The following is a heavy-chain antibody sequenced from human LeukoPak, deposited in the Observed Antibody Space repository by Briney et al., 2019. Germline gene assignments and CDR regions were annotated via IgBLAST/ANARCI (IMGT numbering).Heavy chain of an antibody. Sequence: GGALRLSCAASGCTVSSNYRSWVRQAPGKGLEGVSIIYRGGSTFYADSVKGRFTIPRDNSKNTLYLQMNSLRAEDTAAYYCARFPPDAYYYDSSGYPLDYWGQGTLVTVSS. D-gene: IGHD3-22*01. V-gene: IGHV3-53*01. CDR3: ARFPPDAYYYDSSGYPLDY. CDR1: GCTVSSNY. CDR2: IYRGGST. J-gene: IGHJ4*02.